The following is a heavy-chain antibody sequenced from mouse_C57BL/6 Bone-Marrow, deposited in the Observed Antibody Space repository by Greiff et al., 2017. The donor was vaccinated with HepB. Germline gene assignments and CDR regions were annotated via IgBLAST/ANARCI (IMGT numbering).Heavy chain of an antibody. Sequence: EVQGVESGGGLVQPKGSLKLSCAASGFSFNTYAMNWVRQAPGKGLEWVARIRSKSNNYATYYADSVKDRFTISRDNSESILYLQMNNLKTEDTAMYYCVLLDAMDYWGQGTSVTVSS. CDR1: GFSFNTYA. D-gene: IGHD6-5*01. J-gene: IGHJ4*01. CDR3: VLLDAMDY. CDR2: IRSKSNNYAT. V-gene: IGHV10-1*01.